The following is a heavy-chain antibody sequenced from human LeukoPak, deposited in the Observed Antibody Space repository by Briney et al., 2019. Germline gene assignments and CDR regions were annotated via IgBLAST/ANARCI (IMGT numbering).Heavy chain of an antibody. D-gene: IGHD3-3*01. V-gene: IGHV3-30*02. CDR1: GFTFSSYG. CDR3: AKDAIFGVVIVYFDY. CDR2: IRYDGSNK. J-gene: IGHJ4*02. Sequence: GGSLRLSCAASGFTFSSYGMHWVRQAPGKGLEWVAFIRYDGSNKYYADSVKGRFTISRDNSKNTLYLQMNSLRAEDTAVYYCAKDAIFGVVIVYFDYWGQGTLVTVSS.